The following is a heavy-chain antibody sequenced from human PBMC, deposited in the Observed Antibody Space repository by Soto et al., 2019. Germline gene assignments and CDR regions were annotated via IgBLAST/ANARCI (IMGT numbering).Heavy chain of an antibody. CDR2: INHSGST. CDR1: GGSFSGYY. D-gene: IGHD3-3*01. J-gene: IGHJ5*02. V-gene: IGHV4-34*01. CDR3: ARRLINYDFWSGAPGKNWFDP. Sequence: PSETLSLTCAVYGGSFSGYYWSWIRQPPGKGLEWIGEINHSGSTNYNPSLKSRVTISVDTSKNQFSLKLSSVTAADTAVYYCARRLINYDFWSGAPGKNWFDPWGQGTLVTVSS.